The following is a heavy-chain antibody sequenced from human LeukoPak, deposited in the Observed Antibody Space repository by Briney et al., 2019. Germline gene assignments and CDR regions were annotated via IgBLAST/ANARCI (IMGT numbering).Heavy chain of an antibody. J-gene: IGHJ3*02. CDR3: ARDLGSYYDDAFDI. CDR1: GGSISSYY. CDR2: IYYSGST. D-gene: IGHD3-22*01. Sequence: SETLSLTCTVSGGSISSYYWSWIRQPPGKGLEWIGYIYYSGSTNYNPSLKSRVTILVDTSKNQFSLKLSSVTAADPAVYYCARDLGSYYDDAFDIWGQGTMVTVSS. V-gene: IGHV4-59*01.